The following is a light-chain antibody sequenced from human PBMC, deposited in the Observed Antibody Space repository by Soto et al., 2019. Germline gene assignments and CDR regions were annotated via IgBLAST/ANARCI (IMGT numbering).Light chain of an antibody. CDR1: SGSIANNY. V-gene: IGLV6-57*04. CDR2: ENN. CDR3: QSYDSDFVV. J-gene: IGLJ2*01. Sequence: NFMLTQPHSVSESPGKTLSISCTRSSGSIANNYVQRYQQRPGSAPTTVIYENNQRLSGVPDRFSGSTDGSSNSASLTISGLQTEDEADYYCQSYDSDFVVFGGGTKVTVL.